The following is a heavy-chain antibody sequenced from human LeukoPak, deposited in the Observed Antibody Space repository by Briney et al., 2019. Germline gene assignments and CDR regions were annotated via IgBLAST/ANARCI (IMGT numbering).Heavy chain of an antibody. CDR2: IRSSSET. CDR1: GFTFSQYS. D-gene: IGHD6-13*01. CDR3: ARDVGQMYSSSWYDY. J-gene: IGHJ4*02. V-gene: IGHV3-48*01. Sequence: GGSLRLSCAASGFTFSQYSMNWVRQAPGKGLEWVSHIRSSSETFYADSVKGRFTISRGNARNSLYLQMNNLRGEDTAIYYCARDVGQMYSSSWYDYWGQGTLVTVSS.